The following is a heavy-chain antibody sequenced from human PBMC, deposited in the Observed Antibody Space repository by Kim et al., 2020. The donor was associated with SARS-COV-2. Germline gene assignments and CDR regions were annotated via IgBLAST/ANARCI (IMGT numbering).Heavy chain of an antibody. D-gene: IGHD1-26*01. J-gene: IGHJ4*02. Sequence: GGSLRLSCAASGFTFSSYSMNWVRQAPGKGLEWVSSISSSSSYIYYADSVKGRFTISRDNAKNSLYLQMNSLRAEDTAVYYCARVVGERLLTVEDYWGQGTLVTVSS. CDR3: ARVVGERLLTVEDY. V-gene: IGHV3-21*01. CDR1: GFTFSSYS. CDR2: ISSSSSYI.